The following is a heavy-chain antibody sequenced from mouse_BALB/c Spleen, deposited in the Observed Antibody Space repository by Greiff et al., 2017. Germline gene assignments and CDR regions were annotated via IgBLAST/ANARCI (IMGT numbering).Heavy chain of an antibody. CDR2: IYPGSGST. J-gene: IGHJ4*01. D-gene: IGHD2-14*01. V-gene: IGHV1-83*01. Sequence: VQLQQSGPELVKPGASVKMSCKASGYTFTDYVIRWVKQRTGQGLEWIGEIYPGSGSTYYNEKFKGKATLTADKSSTTAYMQLSSLTSEDSAVYFCARRYGYAMDYWGQGTSVTVSS. CDR3: ARRYGYAMDY. CDR1: GYTFTDYV.